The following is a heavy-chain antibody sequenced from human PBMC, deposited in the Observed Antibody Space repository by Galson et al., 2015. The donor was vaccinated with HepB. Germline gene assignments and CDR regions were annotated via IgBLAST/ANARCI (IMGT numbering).Heavy chain of an antibody. CDR2: IHGRGLYP. Sequence: SLRLSCAASGFTFSSYSMNWVRQAPGKGLEWISYIHGRGLYPTYADSVQGRFTISGDNAQRSLYLQMNSLRAEDTAVYYCARYDSQFYGVDVWGQGTTVTVSS. D-gene: IGHD1-1*01. J-gene: IGHJ6*02. V-gene: IGHV3-21*05. CDR3: ARYDSQFYGVDV. CDR1: GFTFSSYS.